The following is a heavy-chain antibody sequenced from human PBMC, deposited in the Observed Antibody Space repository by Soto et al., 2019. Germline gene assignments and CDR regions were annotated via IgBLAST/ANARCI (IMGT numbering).Heavy chain of an antibody. J-gene: IGHJ6*03. D-gene: IGHD3-16*01. CDR3: AKDREGAYYYYYMDV. CDR1: GFTFSSYA. CDR2: ISGSGGST. Sequence: EVQLLESGGGLVQPGGSLRLSCAASGFTFSSYAMSWVRQAPGKGLEWVSAISGSGGSTYYADSVKGRFTITRDNSKNTLYLQMNSRRAEDTAVYYCAKDREGAYYYYYMDVWGKGTTVTVSS. V-gene: IGHV3-23*01.